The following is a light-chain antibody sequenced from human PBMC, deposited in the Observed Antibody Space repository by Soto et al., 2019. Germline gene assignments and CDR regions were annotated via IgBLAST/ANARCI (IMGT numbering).Light chain of an antibody. CDR3: QQYDKCLPAVT. Sequence: DIILTQSPAIVSVSPGERATLSCRASRSVSTNLAWYQHKHGQAPRLLIYGASTRVTDIPARFSGSGSGTDFTLTLNYLKSEDFGVKYCQQYDKCLPAVTFGGGTKVEI. CDR2: GAS. V-gene: IGKV3-15*01. CDR1: RSVSTN. J-gene: IGKJ4*01.